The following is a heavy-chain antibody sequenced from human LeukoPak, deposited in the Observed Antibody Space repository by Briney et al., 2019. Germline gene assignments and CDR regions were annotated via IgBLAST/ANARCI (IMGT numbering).Heavy chain of an antibody. D-gene: IGHD4-11*01. CDR3: AREGYSDYSNPLDY. J-gene: IGHJ4*02. Sequence: ASVKVSCKASGYTFTGYYMHWVRQAPGQGLEWMGWIKPNSGDTNYAQKFQGRVTMTRDTSISTAYMELTSLRSDDTAVYYCAREGYSDYSNPLDYWGQGTLVTVSS. V-gene: IGHV1-2*02. CDR2: IKPNSGDT. CDR1: GYTFTGYY.